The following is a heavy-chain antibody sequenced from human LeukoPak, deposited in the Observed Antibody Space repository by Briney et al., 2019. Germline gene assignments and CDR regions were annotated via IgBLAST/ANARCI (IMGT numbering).Heavy chain of an antibody. Sequence: GASVKVSCKASRYTFTSYDINWVRQATGQGLEWMGWMNPNSGNTGYAQKFQGRVTMTRNTSLSTAYMELSSLRSEDTAVYYCARGRISDCSSTSCYIDNWFDPWGQGTLVTVSS. V-gene: IGHV1-8*01. CDR1: RYTFTSYD. CDR3: ARGRISDCSSTSCYIDNWFDP. CDR2: MNPNSGNT. J-gene: IGHJ5*02. D-gene: IGHD2-2*02.